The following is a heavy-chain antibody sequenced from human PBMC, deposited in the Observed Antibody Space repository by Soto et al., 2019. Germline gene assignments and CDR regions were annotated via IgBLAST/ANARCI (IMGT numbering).Heavy chain of an antibody. J-gene: IGHJ6*02. CDR1: AGSIRIGGYY. CDR2: IYYSGNT. D-gene: IGHD5-18*01. CDR3: ARDRLMATAGTARHYFGLDV. Sequence: SETLSLTCTVSAGSIRIGGYYWIWVRQNPRSCLEWIGNIYYSGNTYYNPSLKSRLTISVDTSKSQFSLNLSSVTAADTAVYYCARDRLMATAGTARHYFGLDVWGQGTTVTVSS. V-gene: IGHV4-31*03.